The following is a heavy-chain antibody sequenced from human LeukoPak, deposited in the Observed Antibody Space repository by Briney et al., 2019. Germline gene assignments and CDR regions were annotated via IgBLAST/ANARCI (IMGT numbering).Heavy chain of an antibody. CDR2: IYTSGST. V-gene: IGHV4-4*07. CDR3: ARGHYYDSSGFPPPFDY. D-gene: IGHD3-22*01. J-gene: IGHJ4*02. CDR1: GYSISSGYY. Sequence: PSETLSLTCTVSGYSISSGYYWGWIRQPAGKGLEWIGRIYTSGSTNYNPSLKSRVTMSVDTSKNQFSLKLTSLTAADTAVYYCARGHYYDSSGFPPPFDYWGQGTLVTVSS.